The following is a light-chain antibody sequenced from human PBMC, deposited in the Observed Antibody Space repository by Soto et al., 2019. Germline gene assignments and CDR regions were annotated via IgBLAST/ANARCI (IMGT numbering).Light chain of an antibody. V-gene: IGKV3-20*01. J-gene: IGKJ4*01. CDR3: QQYDSSPLT. Sequence: EIVLTQSPGTLSLSPGERATLSCRASQSVSSSYLAWYQQKPGQAPRLLIDGATSRATGIPDRFSGSGSGTAFTLTISRLEPEDFAVYYCQQYDSSPLTFGGGTKVEIK. CDR1: QSVSSSY. CDR2: GAT.